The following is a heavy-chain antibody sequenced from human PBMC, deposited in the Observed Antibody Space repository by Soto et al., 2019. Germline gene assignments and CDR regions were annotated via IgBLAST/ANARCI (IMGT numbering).Heavy chain of an antibody. CDR3: ANACSSTSCYDYYYYGMDV. J-gene: IGHJ6*02. D-gene: IGHD2-2*01. CDR1: GFTFTSYA. V-gene: IGHV3-23*01. Sequence: GGSLRLSCAASGFTFTSYAMSWVRLTPGKGLEWVSAISGSGSSTYYADSVKGRFTISRDNSKNTLYLQMNSLRAEDTAVYYCANACSSTSCYDYYYYGMDVWGQGTTVTVSS. CDR2: ISGSGSST.